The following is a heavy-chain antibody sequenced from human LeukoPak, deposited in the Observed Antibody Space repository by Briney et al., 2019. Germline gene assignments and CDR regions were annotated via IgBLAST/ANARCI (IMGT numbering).Heavy chain of an antibody. Sequence: GGSLRLSCAASGFTFSNAWMSWVRQAPGKGLEWVAVISYDGSNKYYADSVKGRFTISRDNSKNTLYLQMNSLRAEDTAVYYCAKDGSISSYYDFWSGYSLNWFDPWGQGTLVTVSS. CDR3: AKDGSISSYYDFWSGYSLNWFDP. V-gene: IGHV3-30*18. CDR1: GFTFSNAW. J-gene: IGHJ5*02. CDR2: ISYDGSNK. D-gene: IGHD3-3*01.